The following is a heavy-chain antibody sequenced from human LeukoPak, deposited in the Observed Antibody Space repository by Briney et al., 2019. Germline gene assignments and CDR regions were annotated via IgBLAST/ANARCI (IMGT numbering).Heavy chain of an antibody. CDR2: IIPIFGTA. V-gene: IGHV1-69*13. D-gene: IGHD2-15*01. CDR3: ARELWDIVVVVAATRGAFDI. CDR1: GGTFSSYA. Sequence: SVKVSCKASGGTFSSYAISWVRQAPGQGLEWMGGIIPIFGTANYAQKFQGRVTITADESASTAYMELSSLRSEDTAVYYCARELWDIVVVVAATRGAFDIWGQGTMVTVSS. J-gene: IGHJ3*02.